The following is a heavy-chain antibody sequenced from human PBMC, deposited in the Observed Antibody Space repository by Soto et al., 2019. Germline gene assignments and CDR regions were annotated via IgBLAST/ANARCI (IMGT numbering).Heavy chain of an antibody. CDR3: ARSLVRVVSVSAYYMDV. D-gene: IGHD2-15*01. CDR2: SSSSGKTI. V-gene: IGHV3-11*01. J-gene: IGHJ6*03. Sequence: QVQLVESGGALVTPGGSLRLSCVASGFTFSDYYMSWIRQAPGKGLGWLSYSSSSGKTIYYADSVKGRFTSSRDNSQKSVHLPMNGPRGDETAVYYCARSLVRVVSVSAYYMDVWGTGNTVTVSS. CDR1: GFTFSDYY.